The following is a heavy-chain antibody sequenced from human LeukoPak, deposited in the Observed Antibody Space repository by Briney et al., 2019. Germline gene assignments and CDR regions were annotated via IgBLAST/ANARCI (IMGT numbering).Heavy chain of an antibody. CDR2: IYSGGST. J-gene: IGHJ3*02. D-gene: IGHD2-2*01. Sequence: PGGSLRLSCAASGFTVSSNYMSWVRQAPGKGLEWGSVIYSGGSTYYADSVKGRFTISRDNSKNTLYLQMNSLRAEDTAVYYCARDRCSSTSCYFPYAFDIWGQGTMVTVSS. CDR3: ARDRCSSTSCYFPYAFDI. CDR1: GFTVSSNY. V-gene: IGHV3-53*01.